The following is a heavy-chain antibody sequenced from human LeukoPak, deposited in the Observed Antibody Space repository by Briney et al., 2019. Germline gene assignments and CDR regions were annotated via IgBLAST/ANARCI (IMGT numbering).Heavy chain of an antibody. Sequence: KSGGSLRLSCAASGFTFSSYAMSWVRQAPGKGLEWVSAISGSGGSTYYADSVKGRFTISRDNSKNTLYLQKNSLRAEDTAVYYCAKAPSTVLFYYWGQGTLVTVSS. V-gene: IGHV3-23*01. J-gene: IGHJ4*02. CDR3: AKAPSTVLFYY. CDR1: GFTFSSYA. D-gene: IGHD4/OR15-4a*01. CDR2: ISGSGGST.